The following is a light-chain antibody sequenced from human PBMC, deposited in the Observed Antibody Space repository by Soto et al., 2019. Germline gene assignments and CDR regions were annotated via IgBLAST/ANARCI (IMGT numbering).Light chain of an antibody. Sequence: DIQLTQSPSFLSASVGDRVTITCRASQGITNYLAWYQQKPGKAPKLLIYAASTLQTGVPSRFTGSGSGTEFTLTISSLQPEDFATYYCQQFNSYPALTLGGGTKVEIK. CDR3: QQFNSYPALT. J-gene: IGKJ4*01. CDR2: AAS. V-gene: IGKV1-9*01. CDR1: QGITNY.